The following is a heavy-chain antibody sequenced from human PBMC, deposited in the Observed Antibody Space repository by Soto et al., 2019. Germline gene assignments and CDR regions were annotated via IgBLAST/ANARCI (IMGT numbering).Heavy chain of an antibody. D-gene: IGHD6-6*01. J-gene: IGHJ6*02. CDR3: AREAAAPSSPKPCGMDV. CDR2: IYSGGST. Sequence: GGSLRLCCAASGFTVSSNYMSWVRQAPGKGLEWVSVIYSGGSTYYADSVKGRFTISRDNSKNTLYLQMNSLRAEDTAVYYCAREAAAPSSPKPCGMDVWGQATTVTVSS. CDR1: GFTVSSNY. V-gene: IGHV3-53*01.